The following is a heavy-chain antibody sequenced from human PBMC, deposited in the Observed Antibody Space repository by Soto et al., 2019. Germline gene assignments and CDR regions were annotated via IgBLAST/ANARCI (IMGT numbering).Heavy chain of an antibody. CDR3: ATPQGDILTGYHYYFDY. J-gene: IGHJ4*02. CDR1: AFTFSSYA. Sequence: GGSLRLSCAASAFTFSSYAMRWVRQAPGKGLEWVSAINCSGGSTYYADSVKGRFTISRDNAKSSLYLQMNSLRAEDTALYYCATPQGDILTGYHYYFDYWGQGTLVTVSS. CDR2: INCSGGST. V-gene: IGHV3-23*01. D-gene: IGHD3-9*01.